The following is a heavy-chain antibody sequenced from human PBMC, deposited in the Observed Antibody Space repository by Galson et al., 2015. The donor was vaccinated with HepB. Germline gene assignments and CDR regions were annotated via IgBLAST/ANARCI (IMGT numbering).Heavy chain of an antibody. D-gene: IGHD1-7*01. J-gene: IGHJ3*02. V-gene: IGHV3-23*01. Sequence: SLRLSCAASGFTFSIYAMSWVRQAQGRGLEWVSTLSDSGSNTHYADSVKGRFTISRDNSKNTLFLQMNSLRDEDTALYHCVTEQIGTMGAFDIWGQGTMVTVSS. CDR3: VTEQIGTMGAFDI. CDR2: LSDSGSNT. CDR1: GFTFSIYA.